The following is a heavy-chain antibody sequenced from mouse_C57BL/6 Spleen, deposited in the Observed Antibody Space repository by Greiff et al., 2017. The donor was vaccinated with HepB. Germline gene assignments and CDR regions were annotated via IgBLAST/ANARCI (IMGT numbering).Heavy chain of an antibody. D-gene: IGHD2-2*01. CDR2: INPYNGDT. V-gene: IGHV1-20*01. CDR3: ARDGYDVLYAMDY. J-gene: IGHJ4*01. Sequence: VQLKHSGPELVKPGDSVKISCKASGYSFTGYFMNWVMQSHGKSLEWIGRINPYNGDTFYNQKFKGKATLTVDKSSSTAHMELRSLTSEDSAVYYCARDGYDVLYAMDYWGQGTSVTVSS. CDR1: GYSFTGYF.